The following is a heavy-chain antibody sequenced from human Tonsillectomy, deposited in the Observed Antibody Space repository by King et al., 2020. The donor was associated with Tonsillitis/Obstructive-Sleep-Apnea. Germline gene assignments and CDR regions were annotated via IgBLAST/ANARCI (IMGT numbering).Heavy chain of an antibody. CDR2: IKQDGSEK. CDR1: GFTFSSYW. CDR3: ASTRYCSGGSCPTGIDY. J-gene: IGHJ4*02. V-gene: IGHV3-7*02. Sequence: EVQLVESGGGLVQPGGSLRLSCAASGFTFSSYWMSWVRQAPGKGLEWVANIKQDGSEKYYVDSVKGRFTISRDNAKNSLYLQMNSLRAEDTAVYYCASTRYCSGGSCPTGIDYWGQGTLVTVSS. D-gene: IGHD2-15*01.